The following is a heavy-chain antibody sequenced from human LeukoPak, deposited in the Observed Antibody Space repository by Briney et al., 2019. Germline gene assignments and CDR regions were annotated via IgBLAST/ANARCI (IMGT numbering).Heavy chain of an antibody. CDR1: GFTFSSYA. D-gene: IGHD5-12*01. J-gene: IGHJ6*02. CDR2: ISYDGSNK. Sequence: PGGSLRLSCAASGFTFSSYAMYWVRQAPGKGLEWVAVISYDGSNKYYADSVKGRFTISRDNSKNTLYLQMNSLRAEDTAVYYCARFGGGYAYYYYGMDVWGQGTTVTVSS. V-gene: IGHV3-30-3*01. CDR3: ARFGGGYAYYYYGMDV.